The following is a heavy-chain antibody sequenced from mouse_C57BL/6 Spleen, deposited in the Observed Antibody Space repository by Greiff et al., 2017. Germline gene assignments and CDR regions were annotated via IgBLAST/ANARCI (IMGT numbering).Heavy chain of an antibody. J-gene: IGHJ4*01. V-gene: IGHV5-12*01. Sequence: EVKVVESGGGLVQPGGSLKLSCAASGFTFSDYYMYWVRQTPEKRLEWVAYISNGGGSTYYPDTVKGRFTIARDNAKNTLYLQMSRLKSEDTAMYYCARQGSAYAMDYWGQGTSVTVSS. CDR2: ISNGGGST. D-gene: IGHD1-1*01. CDR1: GFTFSDYY. CDR3: ARQGSAYAMDY.